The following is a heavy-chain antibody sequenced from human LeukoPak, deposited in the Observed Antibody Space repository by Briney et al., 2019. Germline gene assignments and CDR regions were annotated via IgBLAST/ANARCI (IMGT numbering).Heavy chain of an antibody. Sequence: PGGSLRLSCAASGFIFSNYNMNWVRQAPGKGLEWVSYISTSSSSIYYADSVKGRFTISRDNAKNSLYLQMNSLRGEDTAVYYCARHDYYGPGTPYWYFDLWGRGTLVTVSS. CDR2: ISTSSSSI. D-gene: IGHD3-10*01. J-gene: IGHJ2*01. CDR1: GFIFSNYN. V-gene: IGHV3-48*04. CDR3: ARHDYYGPGTPYWYFDL.